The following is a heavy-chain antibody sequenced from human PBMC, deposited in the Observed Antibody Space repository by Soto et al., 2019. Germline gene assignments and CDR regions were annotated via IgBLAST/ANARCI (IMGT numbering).Heavy chain of an antibody. J-gene: IGHJ6*02. CDR2: INPKSGGT. D-gene: IGHD2-8*01. CDR3: ARGDSTDCSNGVCSFFYNHDMDV. CDR1: GYSFTDYH. Sequence: ASVKVSCKASGYSFTDYHIHGVLQSPLQWLDWLGRINPKSGGTSTAQKFQGWVTMTTDTSISTASMELTRLTSDDTAIYYCARGDSTDCSNGVCSFFYNHDMDVWGQGTTVTVSS. V-gene: IGHV1-2*04.